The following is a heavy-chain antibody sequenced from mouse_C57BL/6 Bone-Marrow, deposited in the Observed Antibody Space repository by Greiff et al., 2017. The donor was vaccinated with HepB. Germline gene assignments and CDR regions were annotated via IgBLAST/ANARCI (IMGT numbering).Heavy chain of an antibody. CDR3: ATDYGSSYYAMDY. V-gene: IGHV1-9*01. J-gene: IGHJ4*01. Sequence: QVQLQQSGAELMKPGASVKLSCKATGYTFTGYWIEWVKQRPGHGLEWIGEILPGSGSTNYNEKFKGKATLTADTSSNTAYMQLSSLTTEDSAIYYCATDYGSSYYAMDYWGQGTSVTVSS. CDR1: GYTFTGYW. CDR2: ILPGSGST. D-gene: IGHD2-4*01.